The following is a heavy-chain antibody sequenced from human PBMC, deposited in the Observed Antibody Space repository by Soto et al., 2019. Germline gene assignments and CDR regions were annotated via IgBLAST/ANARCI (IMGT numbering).Heavy chain of an antibody. V-gene: IGHV1-69*01. CDR2: IIPIFGTA. CDR1: GGTFSRHA. D-gene: IGHD3-22*01. Sequence: QVQLVQSGAEVRKPGSSVKVSCKASGGTFSRHAISWVRQAPGQGLEWMGGIIPIFGTANHAQKFQGRVTIIADESTSTVYMELSSLRSDDTAIYYCARGWGYDSNDYYYAYWGQGTLVIVSS. J-gene: IGHJ4*02. CDR3: ARGWGYDSNDYYYAY.